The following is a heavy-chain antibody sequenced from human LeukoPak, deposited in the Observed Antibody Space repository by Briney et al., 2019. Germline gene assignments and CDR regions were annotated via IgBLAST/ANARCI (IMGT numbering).Heavy chain of an antibody. D-gene: IGHD3-22*01. V-gene: IGHV1-69*05. CDR1: GGTFSSYA. CDR2: IIPIFVTA. CDR3: ARDLPSKYYYDSSGYYYVPGFDY. J-gene: IGHJ4*02. Sequence: SVTVSFKASGGTFSSYAISWVRQAPGQGLEWMGGIIPIFVTANNAQKVQGRVTITTDESTSTAYMELSSLRSEDTAVYYCARDLPSKYYYDSSGYYYVPGFDYWGQGTLVTVSS.